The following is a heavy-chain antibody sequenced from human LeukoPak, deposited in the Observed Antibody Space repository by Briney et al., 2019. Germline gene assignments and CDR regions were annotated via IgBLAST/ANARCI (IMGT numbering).Heavy chain of an antibody. CDR3: ASFKVAARPFFQH. CDR2: IYHSGST. D-gene: IGHD6-6*01. CDR1: GGSISSGGYY. J-gene: IGHJ1*01. Sequence: PSETLSLTCTVSGGSISSGGYYWSWIRQPPGKGLEWIGYIYHSGSTYYNPSLKSRVTISVDRSKNQFSLKLSSVTAADTAVYYCASFKVAARPFFQHWGQGTLVTVSS. V-gene: IGHV4-30-2*01.